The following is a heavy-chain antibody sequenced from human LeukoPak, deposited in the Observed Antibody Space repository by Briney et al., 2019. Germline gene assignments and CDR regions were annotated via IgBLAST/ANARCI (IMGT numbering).Heavy chain of an antibody. V-gene: IGHV3-30*03. J-gene: IGHJ4*02. Sequence: GGSLRLSCAASGFTFSSYGMHWVRQAPGKGLEWVAMTSFDGSYKNYADSVKGRFTISRDNSKNRLYLQMNSLRAEDTAVYYCASLDYWGQGTPVTVSS. CDR3: ASLDY. CDR1: GFTFSSYG. CDR2: TSFDGSYK.